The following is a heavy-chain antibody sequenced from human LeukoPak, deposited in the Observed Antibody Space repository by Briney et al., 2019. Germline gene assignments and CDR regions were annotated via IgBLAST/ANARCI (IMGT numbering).Heavy chain of an antibody. CDR2: IYYSGST. J-gene: IGHJ4*02. V-gene: IGHV4-59*08. CDR1: GGSISSYY. CDR3: ARHAVNYDFWSGYYTGHGPYYFDY. D-gene: IGHD3-3*01. Sequence: SETLSLTRTVSGGSISSYYWSWIRQPPGKGLEWIGYIYYSGSTNYNPSLKSRVTISVDTSKNQFSLKLSSVTAADTAVYYCARHAVNYDFWSGYYTGHGPYYFDYWGQGTLVTVSS.